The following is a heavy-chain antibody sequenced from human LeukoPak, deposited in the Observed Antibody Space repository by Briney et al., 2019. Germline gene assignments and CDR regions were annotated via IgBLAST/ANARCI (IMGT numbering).Heavy chain of an antibody. D-gene: IGHD5-18*01. CDR2: ISSSGSTI. V-gene: IGHV3-11*04. CDR1: GFTFSDYY. CDR3: ARDARHSYGTKYYFDY. J-gene: IGHJ4*02. Sequence: GGSLRLSCAASGFTFSDYYMSWIRQAPGKGLEWVSYISSSGSTIYYADSVKGRFTISRDNSKNTLYLQMNSLRAEDTAVYYCARDARHSYGTKYYFDYWGQGTLVTVSS.